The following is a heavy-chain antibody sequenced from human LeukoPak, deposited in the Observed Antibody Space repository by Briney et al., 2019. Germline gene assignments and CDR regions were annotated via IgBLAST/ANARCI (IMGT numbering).Heavy chain of an antibody. CDR2: IRSKANSYAT. V-gene: IGHV3-73*01. J-gene: IGHJ5*02. CDR3: TRHSSSWFHNWFDP. Sequence: GGSLKLSCAASGFTFSGSAMHWVHQASGKGLEWVGRIRSKANSYATAYAASVKGRFTISRDDSKNTAYLQMNSLKTEDTAVYYCTRHSSSWFHNWFDPWGQGTLVTVSS. CDR1: GFTFSGSA. D-gene: IGHD6-13*01.